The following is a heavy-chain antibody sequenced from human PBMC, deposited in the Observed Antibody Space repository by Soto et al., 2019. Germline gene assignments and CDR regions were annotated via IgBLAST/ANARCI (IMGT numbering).Heavy chain of an antibody. CDR3: ARDSSRELPPGRAFDI. D-gene: IGHD1-26*01. CDR2: IYYSGST. J-gene: IGHJ3*02. V-gene: IGHV4-31*03. Sequence: QVQLQESGPGLVKPSQTLSLTCTVSGGSISSGGYYWSWIRQHPGKGLEWIGYIYYSGSTYYNPSLKSRVTISVDTSKNQFSLKLSSVTAADTAVYYCARDSSRELPPGRAFDIWGQGTMVTVSS. CDR1: GGSISSGGYY.